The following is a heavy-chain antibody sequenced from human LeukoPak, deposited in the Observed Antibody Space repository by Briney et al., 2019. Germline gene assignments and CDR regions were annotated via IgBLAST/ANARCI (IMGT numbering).Heavy chain of an antibody. CDR1: GFPFRSYW. V-gene: IGHV3-74*01. CDR2: INSDGSST. D-gene: IGHD4-17*01. J-gene: IGHJ4*02. Sequence: GGSLRLSCAASGFPFRSYWMHWVRQAPGKGLVWVSRINSDGSSTSYADSVKGRFTISRDNAKNTLYLQMNSLRAGDMAVYYCASAGYGDYAIDYWGQGTLVTVSS. CDR3: ASAGYGDYAIDY.